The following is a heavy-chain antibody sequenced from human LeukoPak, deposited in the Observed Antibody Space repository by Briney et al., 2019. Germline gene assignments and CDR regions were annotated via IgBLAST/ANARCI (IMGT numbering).Heavy chain of an antibody. CDR2: ISHNGNA. D-gene: IGHD1-26*01. Sequence: SETLSLTCAVSGYSVGSAYYWVWIRQTPGKGLEWLGTISHNGNAYYDPSLKSRLTMSVETAKNQFSLNLNSVTAADTAVYFCARDPNWDSWFDPWGQGVLVTVSS. CDR1: GYSVGSAYY. V-gene: IGHV4-38-2*02. CDR3: ARDPNWDSWFDP. J-gene: IGHJ5*02.